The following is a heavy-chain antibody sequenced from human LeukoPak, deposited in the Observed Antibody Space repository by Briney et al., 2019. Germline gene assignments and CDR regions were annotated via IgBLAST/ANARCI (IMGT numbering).Heavy chain of an antibody. Sequence: PSETLSLTCAVYGGSFSGYYWSWIRQPPGKGLEWIGEINHSGSTNYNPSLKSRVTISVDTSKNQFSLKLSSVTAADTAVYYCARRDSGYDNNWFDPWGQGTLVTVSS. D-gene: IGHD5-12*01. V-gene: IGHV4-34*01. CDR3: ARRDSGYDNNWFDP. CDR1: GGSFSGYY. J-gene: IGHJ5*02. CDR2: INHSGST.